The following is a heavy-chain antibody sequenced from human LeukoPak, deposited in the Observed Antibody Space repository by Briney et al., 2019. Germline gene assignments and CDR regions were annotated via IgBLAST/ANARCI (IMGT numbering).Heavy chain of an antibody. V-gene: IGHV4-39*07. Sequence: SETLSLTCTVSGGSISSYYWGWIRQPPGKGLEWIGSIYYSGSTYYNPSLKSRVTISLDTSGNQFSLKLSSVTAADTAVYYCASGYCGGACQLGGVDMWGQGTLVTVSS. CDR1: GGSISSYY. CDR3: ASGYCGGACQLGGVDM. D-gene: IGHD2-21*02. J-gene: IGHJ4*02. CDR2: IYYSGST.